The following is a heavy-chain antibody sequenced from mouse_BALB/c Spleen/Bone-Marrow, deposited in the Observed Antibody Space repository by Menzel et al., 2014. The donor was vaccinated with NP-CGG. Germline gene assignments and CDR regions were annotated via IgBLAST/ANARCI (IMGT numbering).Heavy chain of an antibody. D-gene: IGHD1-2*01. Sequence: VQLQQSASELARPGASVRLSCRASGYTFTGYTIQWVKQRPGQGLEWIGYIVPRSGYTDYNQKFKDKTTLTADKSSSTAYMQLSRLTSEDSAVYYCAGEDITTAYFDYWGQGTTLTVSS. V-gene: IGHV1-4*02. CDR2: IVPRSGYT. J-gene: IGHJ2*01. CDR1: GYTFTGYT. CDR3: AGEDITTAYFDY.